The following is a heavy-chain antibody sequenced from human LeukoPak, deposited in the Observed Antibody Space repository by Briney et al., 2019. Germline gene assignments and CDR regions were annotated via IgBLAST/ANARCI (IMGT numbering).Heavy chain of an antibody. CDR1: GYTFSDYY. CDR3: ARPIRGSYVEDAFDM. Sequence: VASVKVSCKTSGYTFSDYYSHWVRQAPGQGLEWMGWINPSSGGTKYVQKFQGRVTMTRDTSISTGYMELSRLRSDDTAVYYCARPIRGSYVEDAFDMWGQGTMVTVSA. CDR2: INPSSGGT. D-gene: IGHD1-26*01. V-gene: IGHV1-2*02. J-gene: IGHJ3*02.